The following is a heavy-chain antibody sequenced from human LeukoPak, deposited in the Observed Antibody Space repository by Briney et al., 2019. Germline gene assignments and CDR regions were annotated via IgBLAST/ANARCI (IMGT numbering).Heavy chain of an antibody. D-gene: IGHD1/OR15-1a*01. V-gene: IGHV3-74*01. J-gene: IGHJ5*02. CDR2: INGDGSST. Sequence: PGGSLRLSCAASGFTLSYYWMHWVRQGPGKGLGWVSTINGDGSSTNYADSVKGGFTISRDNAKNTLYLEMNSLRVEDTAVYYCARDPRNKGFDPWGQGTLVTVSS. CDR3: ARDPRNKGFDP. CDR1: GFTLSYYW.